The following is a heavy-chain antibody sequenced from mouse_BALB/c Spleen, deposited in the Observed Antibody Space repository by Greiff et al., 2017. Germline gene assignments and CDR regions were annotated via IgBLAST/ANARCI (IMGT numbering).Heavy chain of an antibody. D-gene: IGHD2-14*01. J-gene: IGHJ3*01. V-gene: IGHV5-6-4*01. CDR2: ISSGGSYT. CDR3: TREEVRWFAY. CDR1: GFTFSSYT. Sequence: EVQRVESGGGLVKPGGSLKLSCAASGFTFSSYTMSWVRQTPEKRLEWVATISSGGSYTYYPDSVKGRFTISRDNAKNTLYLQMSSLKSEDTAMYYCTREEVRWFAYWGQGTLVTVSA.